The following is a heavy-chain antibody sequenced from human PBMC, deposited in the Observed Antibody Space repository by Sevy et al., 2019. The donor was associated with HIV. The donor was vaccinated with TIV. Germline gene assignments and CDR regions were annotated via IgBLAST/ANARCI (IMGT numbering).Heavy chain of an antibody. J-gene: IGHJ5*02. Sequence: SETLSLTCTVSGGSISSYYWSWIRQPPGKGLEWIGYIYYSGSTNYNPSLKSQVTISVDTSKNQFSLKLSSVTAADTAVYYCAREGRIEYYDSSGYYYGSWFDPWGQGTLVTVSS. V-gene: IGHV4-59*13. CDR2: IYYSGST. CDR1: GGSISSYY. CDR3: AREGRIEYYDSSGYYYGSWFDP. D-gene: IGHD3-22*01.